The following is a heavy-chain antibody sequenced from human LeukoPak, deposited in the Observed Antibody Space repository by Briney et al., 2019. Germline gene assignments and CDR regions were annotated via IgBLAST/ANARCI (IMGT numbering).Heavy chain of an antibody. Sequence: GGSLRLSCAASGFTFSRYWMHWVRQTPGKGLVWVSRINTDGSSTSYADSVKGRFTVSRDNAKNTVYLQMNSLRAEDTAVYYCAKHSYDSSGYYSIDYWGQGTLVTVFS. CDR1: GFTFSRYW. CDR2: INTDGSST. V-gene: IGHV3-74*01. J-gene: IGHJ4*02. D-gene: IGHD3-22*01. CDR3: AKHSYDSSGYYSIDY.